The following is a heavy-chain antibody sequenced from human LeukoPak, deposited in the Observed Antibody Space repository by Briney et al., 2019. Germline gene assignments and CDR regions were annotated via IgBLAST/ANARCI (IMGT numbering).Heavy chain of an antibody. D-gene: IGHD3-10*01. Sequence: GGSLRLSCAASGFTFSSYAMSWVRQAPGKGLEWVSVIYSGGSTYYADSVKGRFTISRDNSKNTLYLQMNSLRAEDTAVYYCARGGSYRWHLPDYWGQGTLVTVSS. J-gene: IGHJ4*02. V-gene: IGHV3-66*01. CDR2: IYSGGST. CDR3: ARGGSYRWHLPDY. CDR1: GFTFSSYA.